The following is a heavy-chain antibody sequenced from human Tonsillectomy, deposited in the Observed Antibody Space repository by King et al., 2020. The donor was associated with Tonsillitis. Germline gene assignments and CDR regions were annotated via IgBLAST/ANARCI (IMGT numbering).Heavy chain of an antibody. CDR1: GFTFSSYV. D-gene: IGHD2-2*01. CDR3: AKEGRRSRRSTSCSDYFDY. CDR2: ISYDACYK. J-gene: IGHJ4*02. V-gene: IGHV3-30*18. Sequence: VQLVESGGGVVQPGRSLRLSCAASGFTFSSYVMTWVRQAPGKGLEWVAVISYDACYKLYADSVKDRFTISRDNSKNTLYLQMNSLRADDTAVYYCAKEGRRSRRSTSCSDYFDYWRQGTLVTVPS.